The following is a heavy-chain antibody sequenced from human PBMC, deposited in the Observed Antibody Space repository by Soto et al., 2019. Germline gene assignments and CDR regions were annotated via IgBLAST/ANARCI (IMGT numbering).Heavy chain of an antibody. CDR1: GFTFSSYG. Sequence: GGSLRLSCAASGFTFSSYGMHWVRQAPGKGLEWVAVIWYDGSNKYYADSVKGRFTISRDNSKNTLYLQMNSLRAEDTAVYYCARDYYDSSGYFPFDYWGQGTLVTVSS. V-gene: IGHV3-33*01. J-gene: IGHJ4*02. D-gene: IGHD3-22*01. CDR3: ARDYYDSSGYFPFDY. CDR2: IWYDGSNK.